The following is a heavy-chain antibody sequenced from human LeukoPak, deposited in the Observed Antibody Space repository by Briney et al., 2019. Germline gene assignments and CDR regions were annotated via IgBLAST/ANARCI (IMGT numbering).Heavy chain of an antibody. CDR2: IYYSGST. Sequence: SETLSLTCTVSGGSISSYYWSWIRQPPGKGLEWIGYIYYSGSTNYNPSLKSRVTISVDTSKNQFSLKLSSVTAADTAVYYCASSLGPSGYFDYWGQGTLVTVSS. V-gene: IGHV4-59*08. D-gene: IGHD3-16*01. CDR1: GGSISSYY. CDR3: ASSLGPSGYFDY. J-gene: IGHJ4*02.